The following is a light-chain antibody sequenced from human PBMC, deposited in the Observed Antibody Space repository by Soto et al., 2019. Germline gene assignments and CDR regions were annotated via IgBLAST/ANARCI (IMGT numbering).Light chain of an antibody. J-gene: IGKJ4*01. Sequence: DIQLTQSPSFVSASVGDRVTITCRASQGFSTWLGWYRQKPGRAPELLIYSVSNLFRGVPSRFSGSGSGTEFTLTISSLQPVDFATYYCQQAYSGPRTFGGGTEVE. V-gene: IGKV1-12*01. CDR3: QQAYSGPRT. CDR2: SVS. CDR1: QGFSTW.